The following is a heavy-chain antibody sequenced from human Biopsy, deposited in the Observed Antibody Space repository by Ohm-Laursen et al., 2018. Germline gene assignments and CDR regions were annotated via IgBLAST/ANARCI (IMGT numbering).Heavy chain of an antibody. Sequence: GTLSLTCCVSGGSLNNHYWSWIRQSPGKGLEWLAYIYSSGRTKYNPSLKSRIIVSVDTSKNQLSLKVTSVTATDTAMYYCARHDRSGYWGLDYWGQGALVTVSA. J-gene: IGHJ4*02. CDR3: ARHDRSGYWGLDY. CDR2: IYSSGRT. V-gene: IGHV4-4*08. CDR1: GGSLNNHY. D-gene: IGHD3-22*01.